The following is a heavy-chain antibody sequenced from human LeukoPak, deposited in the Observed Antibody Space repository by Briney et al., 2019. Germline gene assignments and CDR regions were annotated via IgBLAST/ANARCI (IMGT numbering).Heavy chain of an antibody. J-gene: IGHJ6*03. CDR1: GGSISSYY. CDR2: IYYSGST. Sequence: SETLSLTYTVSGGSISSYYWSWIRQPPGKGLEWIGYIYYSGSTNYNPSLKSRVTISVDTSKNQFSLKLSSVTAADTAVYYCAGGYCSSTSCYSYYYYMDVWGKGTTVTVSS. V-gene: IGHV4-59*08. D-gene: IGHD2-2*02. CDR3: AGGYCSSTSCYSYYYYMDV.